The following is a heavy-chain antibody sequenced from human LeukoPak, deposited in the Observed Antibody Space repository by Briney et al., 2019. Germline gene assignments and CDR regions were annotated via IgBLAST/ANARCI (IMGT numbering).Heavy chain of an antibody. CDR3: ARGRSEESYCGGDCWYFDL. CDR1: GGTFSSYA. Sequence: ASVKVSCKASGGTFSSYAISWVRQAPGQGLEWMGGIIPIFGTANYAQKFQGRVTITADESTSTAYMELSSLRSEDTAVYYCARGRSEESYCGGDCWYFDLWGRGTLVTVSS. D-gene: IGHD2-21*02. CDR2: IIPIFGTA. J-gene: IGHJ2*01. V-gene: IGHV1-69*13.